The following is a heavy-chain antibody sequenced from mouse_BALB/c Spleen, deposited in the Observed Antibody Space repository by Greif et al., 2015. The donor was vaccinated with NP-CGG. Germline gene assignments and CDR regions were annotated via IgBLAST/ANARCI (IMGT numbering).Heavy chain of an antibody. V-gene: IGHV5-9-4*01. CDR3: ARIYYYGSSSWFAY. J-gene: IGHJ3*01. CDR2: ISSGGSYT. D-gene: IGHD1-1*01. Sequence: EVQRVESGGGLVKPGGSLKLSCAASGFTFSSYAMSWVRQSPEKRLEWVAEISSGGSYTYYPDTVMGRFTISRDNAKNTLYLEMSSLRSEDTAMYYCARIYYYGSSSWFAYWGQGTLVTVSA. CDR1: GFTFSSYA.